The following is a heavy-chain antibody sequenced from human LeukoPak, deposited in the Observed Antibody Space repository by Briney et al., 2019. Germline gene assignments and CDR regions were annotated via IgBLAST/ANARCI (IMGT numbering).Heavy chain of an antibody. D-gene: IGHD3-3*01. CDR3: ARYDFWSGYYDY. Sequence: SETLSLTCAVYGGSFSGYYWSWIRQPPGKGLEWIGEINHSGSTNFNPSLKSRVTISVDTSKNQFSLKLSSVTPADTAVYYCARYDFWSGYYDYWGQGTLVTVSS. J-gene: IGHJ4*02. CDR2: INHSGST. CDR1: GGSFSGYY. V-gene: IGHV4-34*01.